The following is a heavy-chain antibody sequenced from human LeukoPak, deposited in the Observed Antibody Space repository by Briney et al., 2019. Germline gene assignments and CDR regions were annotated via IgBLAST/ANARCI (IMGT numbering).Heavy chain of an antibody. J-gene: IGHJ4*02. V-gene: IGHV1-2*04. CDR1: GYTFTSYA. CDR2: INPNSGGT. CDR3: ARLAGTNLGFDY. D-gene: IGHD1-7*01. Sequence: ASVKVSCKASGYTFTSYAMNWVRQAPGQGLEWMGWINPNSGGTNYAQKFQGWVTMTRDTSISTAYMELSRLRSDDTAVYYCARLAGTNLGFDYWGQGTLVTVSS.